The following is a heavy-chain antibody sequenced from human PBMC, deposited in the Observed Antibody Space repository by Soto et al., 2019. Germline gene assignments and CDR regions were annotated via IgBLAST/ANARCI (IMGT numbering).Heavy chain of an antibody. CDR3: ARHRHPRGTVGATSPLDP. Sequence: GGSLRLSCAISGFSVSSNYLSWVRQAPGKGLEWVSVHYSGGSTYYADSVQGRFTISRDKSNNTLYLQMRRVRAEDTAVYFCARHRHPRGTVGATSPLDPWGQGTQVT. J-gene: IGHJ5*02. D-gene: IGHD1-26*01. CDR1: GFSVSSNY. V-gene: IGHV3-53*01. CDR2: HYSGGST.